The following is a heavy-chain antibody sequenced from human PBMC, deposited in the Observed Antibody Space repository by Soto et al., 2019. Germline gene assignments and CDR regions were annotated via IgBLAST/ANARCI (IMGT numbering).Heavy chain of an antibody. CDR3: ARVGGGSGNYDY. D-gene: IGHD3-10*01. CDR2: VNREGTST. Sequence: GGSLRLSCAASGFTFNNFWMHWVRQVPGRGPEWVSRVNREGTSTTYADSVKGRFTISRDNAKKMLFLQMSSLRVEDAAVYYCARVGGGSGNYDYWGRGTQVPVYS. V-gene: IGHV3-74*03. J-gene: IGHJ4*02. CDR1: GFTFNNFW.